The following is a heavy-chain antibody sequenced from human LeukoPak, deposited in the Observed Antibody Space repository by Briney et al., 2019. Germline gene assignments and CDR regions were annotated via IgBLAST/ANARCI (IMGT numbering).Heavy chain of an antibody. Sequence: GGSLRLSCAASGFIFSDYYMSWIRQAPGKGLEWVSFISDGGRPLHYADSVKGRFTISRDNAENSLYLQMNSLRDEDTAVYFCAARYCTPSSCYSDYWGQGALVTVSS. CDR1: GFIFSDYY. CDR2: ISDGGRPL. J-gene: IGHJ4*02. CDR3: AARYCTPSSCYSDY. V-gene: IGHV3-11*01. D-gene: IGHD2-8*01.